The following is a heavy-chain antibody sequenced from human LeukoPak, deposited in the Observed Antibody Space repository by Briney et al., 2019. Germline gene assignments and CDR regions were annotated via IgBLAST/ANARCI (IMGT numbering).Heavy chain of an antibody. V-gene: IGHV3-30*02. D-gene: IGHD4-17*01. J-gene: IGHJ4*02. CDR2: IRSDGNNK. CDR3: ARDLAYGEYYFDY. Sequence: GGSLRLSCAASGFTFSNYAMHWVRQAPGKGLEWVAFIRSDGNNKFYADSVKGRFTISRDNAKNSLYLQMNSLRAEDTAVYYCARDLAYGEYYFDYWGQGTLVTVSS. CDR1: GFTFSNYA.